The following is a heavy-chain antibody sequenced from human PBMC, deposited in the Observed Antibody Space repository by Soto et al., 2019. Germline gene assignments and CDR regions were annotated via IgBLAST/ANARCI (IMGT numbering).Heavy chain of an antibody. D-gene: IGHD4-17*01. V-gene: IGHV3-15*01. CDR3: TTEREYGDYDAFDI. Sequence: EVQLVESGGGLVKPGGSLRLSCAASGFTFSNAWMRWVRQAPGKGLEWVGRIKSKTDGGTTDYAAPVKGRFTISRDDSKNTLYLQMNSLKTEDTAVYYCTTEREYGDYDAFDIWGQGTMVTVSS. CDR2: IKSKTDGGTT. CDR1: GFTFSNAW. J-gene: IGHJ3*02.